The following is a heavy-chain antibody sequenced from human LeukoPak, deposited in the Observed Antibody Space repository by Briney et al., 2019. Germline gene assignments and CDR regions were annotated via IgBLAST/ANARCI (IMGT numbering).Heavy chain of an antibody. CDR3: ARYIRGLYSSGIDY. J-gene: IGHJ4*02. D-gene: IGHD6-19*01. Sequence: GGSLRLSCAASGFTFSGSTMNWVRQAPGKGLEWVSFISTSSSYIYYADSVRGRFTISRDNAKNSLYLQMNSLRAEDTAVYYCARYIRGLYSSGIDYWGQGTLVTVSS. CDR2: ISTSSSYI. V-gene: IGHV3-21*04. CDR1: GFTFSGST.